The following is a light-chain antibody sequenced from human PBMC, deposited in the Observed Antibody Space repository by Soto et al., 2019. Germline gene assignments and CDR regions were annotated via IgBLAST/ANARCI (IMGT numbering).Light chain of an antibody. CDR1: QSVSSRY. CDR2: GAS. V-gene: IGKV3-20*01. Sequence: ERVLTQAPAALSLSPRERATLSCRASQSVSSRYLAWKPGQAPRLLIYGASSRATGIPDRFSGSGSGTDFTPTISRLEPEDFAVCYCQQCGTSPLTFGLGTKV. J-gene: IGKJ1*01. CDR3: QQCGTSPLT.